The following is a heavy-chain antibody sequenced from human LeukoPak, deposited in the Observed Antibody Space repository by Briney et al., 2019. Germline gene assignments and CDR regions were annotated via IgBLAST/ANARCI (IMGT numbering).Heavy chain of an antibody. CDR3: TTDGVGVEGATYDN. J-gene: IGHJ4*02. CDR1: GFTFSSYG. CDR2: IRYDGSNK. D-gene: IGHD1-26*01. Sequence: GGSLRLSCAASGFTFSSYGMHWVRQAPGKGLEWVAFIRYDGSNKYYADSVKGRFTISRDNAKNSLYLQMNSLKTEDTAVYYCTTDGVGVEGATYDNWGQGTLVSVSS. V-gene: IGHV3-30*02.